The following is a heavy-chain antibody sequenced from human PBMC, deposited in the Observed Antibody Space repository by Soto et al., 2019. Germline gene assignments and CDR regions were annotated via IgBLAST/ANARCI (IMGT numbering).Heavy chain of an antibody. Sequence: SETLSLTCTVSGGSISSSSYYWGWIRQPPGKGLEWIGSIYYSGSTYYNPSLKSRVTISVDKSKNQFSLKLSSVTAADTAVYYCARSESSWSPVYDYWGQGTLVTVSS. CDR3: ARSESSWSPVYDY. CDR1: GGSISSSSYY. J-gene: IGHJ4*02. CDR2: IYYSGST. V-gene: IGHV4-39*07. D-gene: IGHD6-13*01.